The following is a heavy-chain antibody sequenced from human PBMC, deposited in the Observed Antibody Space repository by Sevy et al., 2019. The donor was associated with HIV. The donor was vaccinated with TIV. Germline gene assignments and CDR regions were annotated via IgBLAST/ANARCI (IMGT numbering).Heavy chain of an antibody. CDR3: ARQVAVAGAIDY. J-gene: IGHJ4*02. CDR2: IYYSGST. Sequence: SETLSLSCTVSGGSISSSSYYWGWIRQPPGKGLEWIGSIYYSGSTYYNPSLKSRVTISVDTSKNQFSLKLSSVTAADTAVYYCARQVAVAGAIDYWGQGTLVTVSS. V-gene: IGHV4-39*01. D-gene: IGHD6-19*01. CDR1: GGSISSSSYY.